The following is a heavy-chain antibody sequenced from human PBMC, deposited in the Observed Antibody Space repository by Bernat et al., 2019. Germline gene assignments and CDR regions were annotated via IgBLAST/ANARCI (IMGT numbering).Heavy chain of an antibody. CDR1: GASINSYW. Sequence: QVQLQESGPVLVKPSETLSLTCDVSGASINSYWWSWVRQPPGKGLEWIGEIEHGDATNYNPSLKSRVTISVDKSKNQFSLKLSSVTDADTALYYCARNVAYCIEVWGQGTTVTVS. CDR2: IEHGDAT. V-gene: IGHV4-4*02. J-gene: IGHJ6*02. CDR3: ARNVAYCIEV. D-gene: IGHD2-21*01.